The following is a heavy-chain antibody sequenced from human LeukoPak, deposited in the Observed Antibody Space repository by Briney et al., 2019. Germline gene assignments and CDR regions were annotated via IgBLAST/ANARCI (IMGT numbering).Heavy chain of an antibody. CDR1: GFPFSSYS. V-gene: IGHV3-48*01. CDR3: ARSGLSRFGF. J-gene: IGHJ4*02. D-gene: IGHD2/OR15-2a*01. Sequence: PGGSLRLSCAASGFPFSSYSMNWVRQAPGEGLEWVSYISSSRTTSYADSVKGRFTISRDNAKNSLYLQMNSLRAEDTAVYYCARSGLSRFGFWGQGTLVTVSS. CDR2: ISSSRTT.